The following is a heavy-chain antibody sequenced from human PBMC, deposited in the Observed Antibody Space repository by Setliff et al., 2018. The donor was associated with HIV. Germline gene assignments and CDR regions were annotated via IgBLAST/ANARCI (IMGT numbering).Heavy chain of an antibody. V-gene: IGHV1-18*01. Sequence: ASVKVSCKTSGYTFTTYGISWVRQAPGHGLEWMGWISPYNGHTNYAQTFQGRVTMTIDTSTNSAYMELRSLRSDDTAVYFCARLGSGWSDSYYYAIDVWGQGTTVTVSS. CDR1: GYTFTTYG. J-gene: IGHJ6*02. CDR3: ARLGSGWSDSYYYAIDV. D-gene: IGHD6-19*01. CDR2: ISPYNGHT.